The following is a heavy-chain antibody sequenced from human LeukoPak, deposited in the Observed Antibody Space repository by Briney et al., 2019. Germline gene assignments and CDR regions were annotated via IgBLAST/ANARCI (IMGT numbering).Heavy chain of an antibody. V-gene: IGHV3-48*01. CDR3: ASDTDYAFDI. CDR2: ISSSSGTI. D-gene: IGHD4-11*01. Sequence: GGSLRLSCAASGFTFSSFSMNWVRQAPGKRLEWISYISSSSGTIYHAHSVKGRFTISRDNAKNSLYLHMNSLRAQATAVYYCASDTDYAFDIWGQGTMVTVSS. CDR1: GFTFSSFS. J-gene: IGHJ3*02.